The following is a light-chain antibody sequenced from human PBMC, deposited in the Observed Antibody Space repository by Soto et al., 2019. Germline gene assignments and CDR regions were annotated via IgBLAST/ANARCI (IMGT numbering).Light chain of an antibody. V-gene: IGKV1-39*01. Sequence: DIQMTQSPSSLSASVGDRVTITCRASQSISRNLNWYQHKPGKAPKLLIYAASSLQNGVPSRFSGGGSRTDFTLSISSLQPEDFGTYYCQQSYTTASTTFGQGTRLEIK. J-gene: IGKJ5*01. CDR2: AAS. CDR1: QSISRN. CDR3: QQSYTTASTT.